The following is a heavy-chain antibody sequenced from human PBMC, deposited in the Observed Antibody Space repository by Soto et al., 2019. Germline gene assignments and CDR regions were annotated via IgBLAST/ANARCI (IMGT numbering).Heavy chain of an antibody. CDR1: VVSEFSFSDEY. V-gene: IGHV3-72*01. D-gene: IGHD3-9*01. CDR3: CRVDPRAKSPDC. J-gene: IGHJ4*02. CDR2: SRNRVNSHST. Sequence: VQVEESGGGLVLPGGSLRLSCAVSVVSEFSFSDEYMDWVRQAPGKGLEWVGRSRNRVNSHSTAYAASVQGRFTISRDDSKQTVYLQMNNLKTEDTAVYYCCRVDPRAKSPDCWGQGTLVTVSS.